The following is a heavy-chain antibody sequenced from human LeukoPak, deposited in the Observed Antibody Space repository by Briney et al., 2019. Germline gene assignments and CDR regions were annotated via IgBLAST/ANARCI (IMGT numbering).Heavy chain of an antibody. Sequence: TLSLTCSVSGGSISSYYWSWIRQPPGKALEWLALIYWDDDKRYSPSLKSRLTITKDTSKNQVVLTMTNMDPVDTATYYCAHGRIRSRREQLVRTPVLPFDIWGQGTMVTVSS. V-gene: IGHV2-5*08. CDR2: IYWDDDK. CDR1: GGSISSYYW. CDR3: AHGRIRSRREQLVRTPVLPFDI. J-gene: IGHJ3*02. D-gene: IGHD6-6*01.